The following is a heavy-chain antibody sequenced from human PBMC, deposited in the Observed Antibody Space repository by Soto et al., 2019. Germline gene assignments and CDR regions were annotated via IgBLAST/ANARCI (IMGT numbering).Heavy chain of an antibody. CDR1: GITFSGYS. CDR2: ISSSSSYM. CDR3: ARGDDWNGNYFDY. D-gene: IGHD1-1*01. J-gene: IGHJ4*02. V-gene: IGHV3-21*01. Sequence: EVQLVESGGGLVKPGGSLRLSCGASGITFSGYSMNWVRQAPGRGLEWVSSISSSSSYMYYADSVKGRLTISRDNAKNSLYLQMNSLRSEDTAVYYCARGDDWNGNYFDYWGQGTLVTVSS.